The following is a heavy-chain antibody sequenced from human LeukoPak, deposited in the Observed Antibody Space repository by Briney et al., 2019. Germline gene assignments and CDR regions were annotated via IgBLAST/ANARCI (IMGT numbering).Heavy chain of an antibody. CDR2: IYYSGST. D-gene: IGHD3-10*01. CDR3: ARLLARGVITGRNYMDV. Sequence: SETLSLTCTVSGGSISSSSYYWGWLRQPPGKGLEWIGSIYYSGSTYYNPSLKSRVTISVDTSKNQFSLKLSSVTAADTAVYYCARLLARGVITGRNYMDVWGKGTTVTVSS. CDR1: GGSISSSSYY. V-gene: IGHV4-39*07. J-gene: IGHJ6*03.